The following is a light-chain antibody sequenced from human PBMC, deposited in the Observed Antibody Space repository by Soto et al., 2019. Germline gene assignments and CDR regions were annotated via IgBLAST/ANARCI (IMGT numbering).Light chain of an antibody. J-gene: IGKJ3*01. CDR3: QQYNSYF. Sequence: IQMNQCPSTLSASXGDRVTIGCLSRVGIRTCLNWYPQTTGKASTLLIYDASSLESGVPSRFSGSVSGTECTLTISSLQPDDFATDYCQQYNSYFFGPGTKVDIK. V-gene: IGKV1-5*01. CDR1: VGIRTC. CDR2: DAS.